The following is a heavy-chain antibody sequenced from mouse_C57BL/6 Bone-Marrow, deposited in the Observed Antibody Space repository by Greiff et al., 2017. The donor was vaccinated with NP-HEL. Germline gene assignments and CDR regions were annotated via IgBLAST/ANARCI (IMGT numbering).Heavy chain of an antibody. Sequence: QVQLQQSDAELVKPGASVKISCKVSGYTFTDHTIHWMKQRPEQGLAWIGYIYPRDGSTKYNEKFKGKATLTADKSSITAYMQLNSLTSEDSAVYFCASRPYSSGYVGDVDYWGQGTTLTVSS. V-gene: IGHV1-78*01. CDR3: ASRPYSSGYVGDVDY. CDR1: GYTFTDHT. D-gene: IGHD3-2*02. CDR2: IYPRDGST. J-gene: IGHJ2*01.